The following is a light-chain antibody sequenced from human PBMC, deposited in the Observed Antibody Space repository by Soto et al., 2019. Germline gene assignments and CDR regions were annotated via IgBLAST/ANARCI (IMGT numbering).Light chain of an antibody. Sequence: QSALTQPASVSGSPGQSITISCTGASSDVGGYNYVSWYQQQYPGKAPKLMIYDVSKRPSGVPDRFSGSKSGNTASLTISGLQAEDEADYYCCSYAGTYTWLFGGGTKLTVL. CDR1: SSDVGGYNY. CDR3: CSYAGTYTWL. J-gene: IGLJ3*02. V-gene: IGLV2-11*01. CDR2: DVS.